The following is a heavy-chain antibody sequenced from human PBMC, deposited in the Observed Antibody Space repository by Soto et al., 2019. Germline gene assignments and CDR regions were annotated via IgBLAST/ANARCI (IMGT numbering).Heavy chain of an antibody. V-gene: IGHV1-18*01. J-gene: IGHJ2*01. CDR2: IGPYNGNT. CDR1: GYTFNNYG. D-gene: IGHD2-15*01. Sequence: QVQLVQSGAEVKKPGASVKVSCKASGYTFNNYGTSWVRQAPGQGLEWMGWIGPYNGNTDHAQNFQGRVTMTTDTSTNTACMELRSLSSDETALYYCARCYCSVGSCYTCWHFDLSGRGTLVTVSS. CDR3: ARCYCSVGSCYTCWHFDL.